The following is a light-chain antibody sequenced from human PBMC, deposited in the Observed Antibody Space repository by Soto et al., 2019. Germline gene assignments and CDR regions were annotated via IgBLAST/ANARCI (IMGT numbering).Light chain of an antibody. J-gene: IGKJ4*01. CDR1: ETVGSN. CDR3: QHRSVWLPLN. Sequence: VLTQSPDTLSLSPGERATLSCRATETVGSNLAWFQQKPGQTPRLLIYDASTRVTGIPARFRGSGYGREFTLTISSLEPEDFAVYYCQHRSVWLPLNFGGGTKGEIK. V-gene: IGKV3-11*02. CDR2: DAS.